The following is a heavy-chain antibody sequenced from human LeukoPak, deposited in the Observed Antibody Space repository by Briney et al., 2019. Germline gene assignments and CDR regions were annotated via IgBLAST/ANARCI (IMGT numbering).Heavy chain of an antibody. Sequence: GGSPRLSCAASGFTFSSYEMNWVRQAPGKGLEWVSYISSSGSTIYYADSVKGRFTISRDNAKNSLYLQMNSLRAEDTAVYYCASTPREGSGNFYYMDVWGKGTTVTVSS. CDR1: GFTFSSYE. J-gene: IGHJ6*03. CDR2: ISSSGSTI. CDR3: ASTPREGSGNFYYMDV. D-gene: IGHD3-10*01. V-gene: IGHV3-48*03.